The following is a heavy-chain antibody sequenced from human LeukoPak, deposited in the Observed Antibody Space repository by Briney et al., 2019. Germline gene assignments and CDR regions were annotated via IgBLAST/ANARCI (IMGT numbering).Heavy chain of an antibody. D-gene: IGHD1-26*01. Sequence: GGSLRLSCAASGFTVSSNYMTWVRQAPGKGLEGVSVMYSGGNTYYADSVKGRFTISRDNTKNPLYLQMNSLRADDTAVYYCARDVGFIVGATPGAFDIWGQGTMVTVSS. CDR3: ARDVGFIVGATPGAFDI. V-gene: IGHV3-66*01. J-gene: IGHJ3*02. CDR1: GFTVSSNY. CDR2: MYSGGNT.